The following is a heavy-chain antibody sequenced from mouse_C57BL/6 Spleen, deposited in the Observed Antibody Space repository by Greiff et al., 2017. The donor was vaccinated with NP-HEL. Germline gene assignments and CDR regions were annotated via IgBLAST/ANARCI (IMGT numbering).Heavy chain of an antibody. CDR2: ISYDGSN. CDR3: ARGGELYAMDY. V-gene: IGHV3-6*01. CDR1: GYSITSGYY. Sequence: VQLQQSGPGLVKPSQSLSLTCSVTGYSITSGYYWNWIRQFPGNKLEWMGYISYDGSNNYNPSLKNRISITRDTSKNQFFLKLNSVTTEDTATYYCARGGELYAMDYWGQGTSVTVSS. J-gene: IGHJ4*01.